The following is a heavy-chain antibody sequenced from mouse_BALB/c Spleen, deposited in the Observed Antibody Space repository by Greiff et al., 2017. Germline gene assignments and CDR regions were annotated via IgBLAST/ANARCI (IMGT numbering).Heavy chain of an antibody. J-gene: IGHJ4*01. CDR3: ARGGRDYAMDY. CDR2: ILPGSGST. Sequence: QVQLQQSGAELMKPGASVKISCKATGYTFSSYWIEWVKQRPGHGLEWIGEILPGSGSTNYNEKFKGKATFTADTSSNTAYMQLSSLTSEDSAVYYCARGGRDYAMDYGGQGTSVTVSS. D-gene: IGHD3-3*01. CDR1: GYTFSSYW. V-gene: IGHV1-9*01.